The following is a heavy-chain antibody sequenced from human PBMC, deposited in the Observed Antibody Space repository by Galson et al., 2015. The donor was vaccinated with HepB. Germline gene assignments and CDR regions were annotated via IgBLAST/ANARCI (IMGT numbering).Heavy chain of an antibody. CDR2: ISYDGSNK. Sequence: SLRLSCAASGFTFSSYPMHWVRQAPGKELEWVALISYDGSNKYYTDSVKGRFTISRDNSKNTLYLQMNSLRAEDTSVYYCARDLNGQYRYYYMDVWGKGTTVTVSS. V-gene: IGHV3-30-3*01. CDR3: ARDLNGQYRYYYMDV. J-gene: IGHJ6*03. CDR1: GFTFSSYP. D-gene: IGHD4-11*01.